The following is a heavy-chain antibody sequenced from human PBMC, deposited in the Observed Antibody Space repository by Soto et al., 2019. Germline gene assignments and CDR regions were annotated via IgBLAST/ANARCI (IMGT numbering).Heavy chain of an antibody. CDR3: APRPPVAGPTKKYYFDY. D-gene: IGHD6-19*01. CDR1: GFTFSSYA. J-gene: IGHJ4*02. Sequence: PGGSLRLSCAASGFTFSSYAMSWVRQAPGKGLGWVSAISGSGGSTYYADSVKGRFTISRDNSKNTLYLQMNSLRAEDTAVYYCAPRPPVAGPTKKYYFDYWGQGTLVTVSS. CDR2: ISGSGGST. V-gene: IGHV3-23*01.